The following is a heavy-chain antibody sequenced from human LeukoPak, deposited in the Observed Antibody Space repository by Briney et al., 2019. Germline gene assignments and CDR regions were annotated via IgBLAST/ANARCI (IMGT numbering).Heavy chain of an antibody. CDR1: GFTFSSYA. CDR3: ARAVAESEDY. J-gene: IGHJ4*02. CDR2: IKQDGSEK. Sequence: QPGGSLRLSCAASGFTFSSYAMSWVRQAPGKGLEWAANIKQDGSEKYYVDSVKGRFTISRDNAKNSLSLQMNSLRAEDTAVYYCARAVAESEDYWGQGTLVTVSS. D-gene: IGHD6-19*01. V-gene: IGHV3-7*03.